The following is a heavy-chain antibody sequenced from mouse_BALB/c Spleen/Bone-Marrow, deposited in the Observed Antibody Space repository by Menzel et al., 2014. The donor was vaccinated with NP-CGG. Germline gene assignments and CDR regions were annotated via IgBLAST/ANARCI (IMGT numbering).Heavy chain of an antibody. CDR3: ARSLYGYDWYFDV. Sequence: VQLQQSGPELVKPGASVKMSCKASGYTFTSYVVHWVKQKPGQGLEWIGNINPYNDDTMYNEKFKGKATLTSDKSSSTAYMELSSLTSEDSAVYHCARSLYGYDWYFDVWGAGTTVTVSS. CDR2: INPYNDDT. D-gene: IGHD2-2*01. J-gene: IGHJ1*01. CDR1: GYTFTSYV. V-gene: IGHV1-14*01.